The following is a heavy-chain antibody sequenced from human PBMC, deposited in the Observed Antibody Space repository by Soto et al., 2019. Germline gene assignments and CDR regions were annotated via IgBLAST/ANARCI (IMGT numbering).Heavy chain of an antibody. CDR1: GGSISSDTCS. CDR2: IYHSGST. J-gene: IGHJ6*02. D-gene: IGHD4-17*01. Sequence: QLQLQESGSGLVKPSQTLSLTCAVSGGSISSDTCSWSWIRQPPGKGLEWIGYIYHSGSTDYNPSXXXRXXISVDKSRNQFSLKLSSVSAADTAVYFCARVPVTIGYGMDVWGQGTTVTVSS. CDR3: ARVPVTIGYGMDV. V-gene: IGHV4-30-2*01.